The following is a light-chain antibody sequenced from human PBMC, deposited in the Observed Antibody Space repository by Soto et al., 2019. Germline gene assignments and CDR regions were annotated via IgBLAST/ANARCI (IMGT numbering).Light chain of an antibody. V-gene: IGLV3-1*01. CDR2: QDN. J-gene: IGLJ1*01. CDR3: RAWDSGTYV. Sequence: SYELTQPPSVSVSPGQTASITCSGDKLGDKYACWYQQKPGQSPVLVIYQDNKRPSGIPERFSGSNSGNTATLTISGTQAMDEADYYCRAWDSGTYVFGSGTKLTVL. CDR1: KLGDKY.